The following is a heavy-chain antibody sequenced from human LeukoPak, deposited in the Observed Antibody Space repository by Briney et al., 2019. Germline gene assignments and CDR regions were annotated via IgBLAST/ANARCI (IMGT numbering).Heavy chain of an antibody. V-gene: IGHV4-39*07. CDR3: ARLSVIVGAALEYYYYYMDV. D-gene: IGHD1-26*01. J-gene: IGHJ6*03. Sequence: SETLSLTCTVSGGSISSSSYYWGWIRQTPGKGLEWIGSIYYSGSTYYNPSLKSRVTISVDTSKNQFSLKLSSVTAADTAVYYCARLSVIVGAALEYYYYYMDVWGQGTTVTVSS. CDR1: GGSISSSSYY. CDR2: IYYSGST.